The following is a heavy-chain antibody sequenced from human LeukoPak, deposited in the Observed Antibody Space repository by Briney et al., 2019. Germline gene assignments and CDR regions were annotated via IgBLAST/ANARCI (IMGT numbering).Heavy chain of an antibody. D-gene: IGHD1-26*01. Sequence: PGGSLRLSCAASGFTFRSSGMHWVRQAPGKGLEWVTFIQCDGSDKYYADSVKGRFTISRDNSKNTLYLQMNSLRGEDTAVYYCAKSGTFDYWGQGTLVTVSS. CDR3: AKSGTFDY. V-gene: IGHV3-30*02. CDR2: IQCDGSDK. J-gene: IGHJ4*02. CDR1: GFTFRSSG.